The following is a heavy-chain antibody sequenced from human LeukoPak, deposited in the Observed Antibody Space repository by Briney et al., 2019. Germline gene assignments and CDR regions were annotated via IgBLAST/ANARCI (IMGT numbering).Heavy chain of an antibody. CDR3: ARHNSYGSPGDY. CDR1: GYRFTSYW. Sequence: KTGESLKLSCKGSGYRFTSYWIGWVRQMPGKGLEWMGIIYPGDSDTRYSLSFQGQVTISADQSISTAYLQWSSLKASDTAMYYCARHNSYGSPGDYWGQGTLVTVSS. CDR2: IYPGDSDT. J-gene: IGHJ4*02. D-gene: IGHD5-18*01. V-gene: IGHV5-51*01.